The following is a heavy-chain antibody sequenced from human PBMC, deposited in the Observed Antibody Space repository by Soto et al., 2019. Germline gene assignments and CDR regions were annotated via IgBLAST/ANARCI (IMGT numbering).Heavy chain of an antibody. CDR1: AYSISSGYY. D-gene: IGHD6-6*01. J-gene: IGHJ5*02. CDR3: AKDPRIAARRFKNWFDP. V-gene: IGHV3-23*01. Sequence: LSCAVSAYSISSGYYWGWVRQAPGKGLEWVSAISGSGGSTYYADSVKGRFTISRDNSKNTLYLQMNSLRAEDTAVYYCAKDPRIAARRFKNWFDPWGQGTLVTVSS. CDR2: ISGSGGST.